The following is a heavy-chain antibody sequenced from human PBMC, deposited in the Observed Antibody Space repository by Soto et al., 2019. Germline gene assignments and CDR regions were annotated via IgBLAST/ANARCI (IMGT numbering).Heavy chain of an antibody. J-gene: IGHJ5*02. Sequence: PSETRSLTCTVSGDSVSNSGYYWGWIRQSPGKRQESIGSASLSGSTYYNPSLRRRVTFTVDPTKCLVSGKLRCMCAESHEVNYCARCSTWQGRDWFDPWGQGTLVTVSS. CDR2: ASLSGST. D-gene: IGHD6-13*01. V-gene: IGHV4-39*01. CDR3: ARCSTWQGRDWFDP. CDR1: GDSVSNSGYY.